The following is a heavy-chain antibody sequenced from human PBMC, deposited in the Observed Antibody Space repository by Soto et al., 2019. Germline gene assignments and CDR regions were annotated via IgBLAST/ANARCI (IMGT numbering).Heavy chain of an antibody. Sequence: ASVKVSCKASGYTFTIYYMHWVRQAPGQGLEWMGIINPSGGSTSYAQKFQGRVTMTRDTSTSTVYMELSSLRSEDTAVYYCARDKVRKQRVPYCSMHVWGKALTVTVSS. V-gene: IGHV1-46*01. CDR2: INPSGGST. CDR1: GYTFTIYY. D-gene: IGHD6-25*01. J-gene: IGHJ6*03. CDR3: ARDKVRKQRVPYCSMHV.